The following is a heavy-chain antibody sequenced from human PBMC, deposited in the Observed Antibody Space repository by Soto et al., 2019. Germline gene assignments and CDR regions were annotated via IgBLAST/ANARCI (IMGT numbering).Heavy chain of an antibody. CDR3: ARRAVDYSDSSRYYFSLYYLNY. Sequence: SETLSLTCAVSGGSISSVGYSWSWIRQPPGKGLEGIGYIYHSGSTYYNPSLKSRVNISVARSKNQFPLKLTSVTAADTALYYCARRAVDYSDSSRYYFSLYYLNYSPQGTLVTVSS. CDR1: GGSISSVGYS. V-gene: IGHV4-30-2*01. D-gene: IGHD3-22*01. CDR2: IYHSGST. J-gene: IGHJ4*02.